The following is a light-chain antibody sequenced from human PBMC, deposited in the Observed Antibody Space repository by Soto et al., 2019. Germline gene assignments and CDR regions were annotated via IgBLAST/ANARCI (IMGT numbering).Light chain of an antibody. CDR1: SSDVGGYNY. V-gene: IGLV2-11*01. CDR2: DVS. J-gene: IGLJ1*01. Sequence: QSALTQPRSVSGSPGQSVTISCTGTSSDVGGYNYVSWYQQYSGKAPKVMIYDVSKRPSGVPDRFSGSKSGNTASLTISGLQAEDEADYYCRSYAGSNPFVFGTGTKLTVL. CDR3: RSYAGSNPFV.